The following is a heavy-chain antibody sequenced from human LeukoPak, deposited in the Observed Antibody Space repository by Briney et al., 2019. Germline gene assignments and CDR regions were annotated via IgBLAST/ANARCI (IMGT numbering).Heavy chain of an antibody. J-gene: IGHJ6*03. CDR1: GASFSEYY. D-gene: IGHD6-13*01. CDR2: LNHREST. Sequence: SETLSLTCAVYGASFSEYYWSWIRQPPGKGLEWIGELNHRESTTYNPSLKSRVTISVDTSKNQFSLRLISVPPADTAVYYCARERSIAAAGTWGYYYYYMDVWGKGTTVTVCS. CDR3: ARERSIAAAGTWGYYYYYMDV. V-gene: IGHV4-34*01.